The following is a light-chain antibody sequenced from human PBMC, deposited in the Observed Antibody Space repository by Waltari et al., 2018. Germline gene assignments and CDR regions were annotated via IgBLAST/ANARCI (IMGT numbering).Light chain of an antibody. J-gene: IGKJ1*01. CDR1: QSISRY. Sequence: EIMLTQSPGTLSLSPGERATLSCRASQSISRYLAWYQHKPGQAPRLLIYDASNMATGIPDRFSGSGSGTDFSLTISRLEPEDFAVYYCQKYGSLPATFGQGTKVEIK. V-gene: IGKV3-20*01. CDR3: QKYGSLPAT. CDR2: DAS.